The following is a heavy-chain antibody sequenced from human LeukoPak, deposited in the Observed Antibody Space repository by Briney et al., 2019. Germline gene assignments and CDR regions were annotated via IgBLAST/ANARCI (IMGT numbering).Heavy chain of an antibody. D-gene: IGHD7-27*01. J-gene: IGHJ4*02. CDR1: GGTFSSYA. V-gene: IGHV1-69*05. CDR2: IIPIFGTA. CDR3: ARGDHPSGYYFDY. Sequence: GASVKVSCEASGGTFSSYAISWVRQAPGQGLEWMGGIIPIFGTANYAQKFQGRVTITTDESTSTAYMELSSPRSEDTAVYYCARGDHPSGYYFDYWGQGTLVTVSS.